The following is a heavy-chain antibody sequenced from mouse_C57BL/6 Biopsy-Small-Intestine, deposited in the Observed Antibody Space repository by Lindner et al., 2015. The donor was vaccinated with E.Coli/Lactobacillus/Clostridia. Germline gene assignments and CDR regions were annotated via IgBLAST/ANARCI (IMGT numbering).Heavy chain of an antibody. CDR3: ARYDGYYEAWFAY. Sequence: VQLQESGAELARPGASVKLSCKASGYTFTSYGISWVKQRTGQGLEWIGEIYPRSGNTYYNEKFKGKATLTADKSSSTAYMELRSLTSEDSAVYFCARYDGYYEAWFAYWGQGTLVTASA. CDR1: GYTFTSYG. D-gene: IGHD2-3*01. V-gene: IGHV1-81*01. CDR2: IYPRSGNT. J-gene: IGHJ3*01.